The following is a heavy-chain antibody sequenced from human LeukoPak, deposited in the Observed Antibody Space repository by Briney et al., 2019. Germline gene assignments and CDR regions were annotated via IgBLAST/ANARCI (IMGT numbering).Heavy chain of an antibody. CDR3: ARDLRWLRLLGPADV. CDR1: GGTLSDFG. CDR2: TIPIFATA. V-gene: IGHV1-69*06. J-gene: IGHJ6*04. D-gene: IGHD5-12*01. Sequence: SVKVSCKASGGTLSDFGISWVRQAPGQGLEWMGGTIPIFATANHAQKFQGRVTITADKVTNTVYMELSSLRSEDTAVYYCARDLRWLRLLGPADVWGKGTTVTVSS.